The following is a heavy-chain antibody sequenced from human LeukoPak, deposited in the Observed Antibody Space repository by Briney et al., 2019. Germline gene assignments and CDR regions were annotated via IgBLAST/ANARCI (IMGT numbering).Heavy chain of an antibody. Sequence: SETLSLTCTVSGGSVSSGSYYWNWIRQPPGKGLEWIGYIYYSGSTNYTPSLKSRVTISVDTSKNQFSLKLSSVTAAGTAVYYCARVLAAAGWFDPWGQGTLVTVSS. V-gene: IGHV4-61*01. CDR3: ARVLAAAGWFDP. J-gene: IGHJ5*02. D-gene: IGHD6-13*01. CDR2: IYYSGST. CDR1: GGSVSSGSYY.